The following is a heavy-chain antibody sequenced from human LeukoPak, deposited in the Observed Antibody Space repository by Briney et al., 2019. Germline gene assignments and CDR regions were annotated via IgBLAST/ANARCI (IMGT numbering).Heavy chain of an antibody. CDR1: GYTFTGYY. CDR2: INPNSGGT. Sequence: ASVKVSCKASGYTFTGYYMHWVRQAPGQGLEWMGWINPNSGGTNYAQKFQGRVTMTRDTSISTAYMEMSRLRSDDTAVYYCTRGAWDYYDSSGYSISYYYYMDVWGKGTTVTVSS. CDR3: TRGAWDYYDSSGYSISYYYYMDV. J-gene: IGHJ6*03. V-gene: IGHV1-2*02. D-gene: IGHD3-22*01.